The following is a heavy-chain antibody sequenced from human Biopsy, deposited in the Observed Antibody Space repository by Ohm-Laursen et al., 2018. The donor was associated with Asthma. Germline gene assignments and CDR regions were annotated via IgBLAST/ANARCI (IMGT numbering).Heavy chain of an antibody. J-gene: IGHJ6*02. CDR2: ISYGGKT. Sequence: SETLSLTCTVSGGYMTPTSHYWDWIRQAPGKGLEWIGYISYGGKTSYNPSLKNRVTISRDTSKNQFSLRLTSVTAADTAVYFFARRITIFGVVQKDHGMDAWGQGTTVIVSS. CDR3: ARRITIFGVVQKDHGMDA. CDR1: GGYMTPTSHY. D-gene: IGHD3-3*01. V-gene: IGHV4-39*01.